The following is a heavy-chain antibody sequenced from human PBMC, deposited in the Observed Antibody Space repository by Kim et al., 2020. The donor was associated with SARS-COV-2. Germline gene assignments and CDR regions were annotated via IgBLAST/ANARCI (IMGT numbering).Heavy chain of an antibody. CDR2: VRYDGSGT. V-gene: IGHV3-33*01. D-gene: IGHD5-18*01. Sequence: GGSLRLSCAASGFILRNYGMNWARQAPGKGLEWVATVRYDGSGTYYAESVKGRFTISRDNSENTVFLRMNSLGVEDTALYYCARDGCDTVGQNCRDPWG. CDR1: GFILRNYG. J-gene: IGHJ5*02. CDR3: ARDGCDTVGQNCRDP.